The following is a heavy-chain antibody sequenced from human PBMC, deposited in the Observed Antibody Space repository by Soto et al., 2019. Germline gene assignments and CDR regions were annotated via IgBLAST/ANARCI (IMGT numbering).Heavy chain of an antibody. Sequence: SETLSLTCTVSGGYISGSYWTWIRQPAGKGLEWIGQIFVTGATNYNPSLKGRVAMSIDTSKKTFSLTLTSVTSADTAVYYCARTPSSMAGTIDYWARGTLVTVSS. J-gene: IGHJ4*02. D-gene: IGHD1-1*01. CDR2: IFVTGAT. V-gene: IGHV4-4*07. CDR3: ARTPSSMAGTIDY. CDR1: GGYISGSY.